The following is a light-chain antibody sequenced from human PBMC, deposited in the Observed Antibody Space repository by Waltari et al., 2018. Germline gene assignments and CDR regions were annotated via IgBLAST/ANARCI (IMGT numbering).Light chain of an antibody. CDR2: AAS. Sequence: EVVLTQTPGTLSLSPGERATISGRASHSISSSYLAWYQHKPGQAPRLLISAASSRAPGIPDRFSGSGSGTDFTLTISRLEPEDFAVYYCQQYGNSPPFSLGPGTKVDIK. CDR3: QQYGNSPPFS. J-gene: IGKJ3*01. CDR1: HSISSSY. V-gene: IGKV3-20*01.